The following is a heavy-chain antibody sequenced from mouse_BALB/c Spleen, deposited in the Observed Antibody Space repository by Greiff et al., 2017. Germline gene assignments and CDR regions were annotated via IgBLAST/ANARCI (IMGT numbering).Heavy chain of an antibody. CDR1: GFTFSSFG. V-gene: IGHV5-17*02. Sequence: EVQRVESGGGLVQPGGSRKLSCAASGFTFSSFGMHWVRQAPEKGLEWVAYISSGSSTIYYADTVKGRFTISRDNPKNTLFLQMTSLRSEDTAMYYCARRYGNYFDYWGQGTTLTVSS. CDR3: ARRYGNYFDY. CDR2: ISSGSSTI. J-gene: IGHJ2*01. D-gene: IGHD2-1*01.